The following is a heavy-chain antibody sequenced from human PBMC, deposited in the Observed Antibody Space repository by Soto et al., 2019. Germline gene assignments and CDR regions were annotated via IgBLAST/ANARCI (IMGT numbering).Heavy chain of an antibody. V-gene: IGHV4-39*01. CDR2: IYHSGST. CDR1: GGSISSSSYY. D-gene: IGHD6-13*01. CDR3: ASSIAAAYNAIYFDY. J-gene: IGHJ4*02. Sequence: SETLSLTCTVSGGSISSSSYYWGWIRQPPGKGLEWIGSIYHSGSTYYNPSLKSRLTISVDTSKNQFSLKLSSVTAADTAVYYCASSIAAAYNAIYFDYWSQGTLVTVSS.